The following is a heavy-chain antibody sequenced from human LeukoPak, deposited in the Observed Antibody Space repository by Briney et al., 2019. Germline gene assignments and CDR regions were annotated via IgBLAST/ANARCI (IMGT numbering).Heavy chain of an antibody. Sequence: GGSLRLSCAASGFTFSSYSMNWVRQAPGKGLEWVSSISSSSSYIYYADSVKGRFTISRDNAKNTLYLQMNSLRAEDTAVYYCARSLGEVNAAWGQGTLVTVSS. CDR2: ISSSSSYI. V-gene: IGHV3-21*01. D-gene: IGHD3-16*01. CDR1: GFTFSSYS. J-gene: IGHJ5*02. CDR3: ARSLGEVNAA.